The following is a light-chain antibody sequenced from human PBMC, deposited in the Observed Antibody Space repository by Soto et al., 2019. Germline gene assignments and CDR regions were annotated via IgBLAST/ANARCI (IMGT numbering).Light chain of an antibody. CDR2: GAS. CDR3: QQYNNWPLWT. CDR1: QSVSSN. V-gene: IGKV3-15*01. J-gene: IGKJ1*01. Sequence: PGERATLSCIASQSVSSNLAWYQQKPGQAPRLLVYGASTRPTGIPTRFSGSGSGTEFTLTISSLQSEDFAVYYCQQYNNWPLWTFGQGTKVDIK.